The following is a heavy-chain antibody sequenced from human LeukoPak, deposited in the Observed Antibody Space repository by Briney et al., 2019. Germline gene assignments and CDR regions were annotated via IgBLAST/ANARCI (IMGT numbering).Heavy chain of an antibody. J-gene: IGHJ4*02. CDR2: ISDNGSST. Sequence: PGGSLRLSCAASGFAFTSQAMGWVRQAPGEGLEWVSCISDNGSSTYYADSVKGRFTISRDNSKNTLFLQMNSLRAEGTAVYYCAKDARRTSGWYFFDYWGQGTLVTVSS. CDR1: GFAFTSQA. CDR3: AKDARRTSGWYFFDY. V-gene: IGHV3-23*01. D-gene: IGHD6-19*01.